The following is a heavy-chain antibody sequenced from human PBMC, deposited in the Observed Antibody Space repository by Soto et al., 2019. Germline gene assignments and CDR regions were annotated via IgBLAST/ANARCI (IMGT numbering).Heavy chain of an antibody. J-gene: IGHJ4*02. CDR1: GFTFSSYG. V-gene: IGHV3-30*18. D-gene: IGHD3-22*01. Sequence: GGSLRLSCATSGFTFSSYGMHWVRQAPGKGLEWVAVISYDGSNKYYADSVKGRFTISRDNSKNTLYLQMNSLRAEDTAVYYCAKDPYPLQEYYYDSSGYGDYWGQGTLVTVSS. CDR3: AKDPYPLQEYYYDSSGYGDY. CDR2: ISYDGSNK.